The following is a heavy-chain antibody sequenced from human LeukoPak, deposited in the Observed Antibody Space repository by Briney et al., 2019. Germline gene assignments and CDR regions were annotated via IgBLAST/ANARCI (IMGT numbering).Heavy chain of an antibody. CDR1: GFTFSSYA. CDR2: ISGSGGST. D-gene: IGHD2-21*02. V-gene: IGHV3-23*01. J-gene: IGHJ4*02. CDR3: ARVPVVTAIPVSFDY. Sequence: GGSLRLSCAASGFTFSSYAMSWVRQAPGKGLEWVSAISGSGGSTYYADSVKGRFTISRDNSKNTLYLQMSSLRAEDTAVYYCARVPVVTAIPVSFDYWGQGTLVTVSS.